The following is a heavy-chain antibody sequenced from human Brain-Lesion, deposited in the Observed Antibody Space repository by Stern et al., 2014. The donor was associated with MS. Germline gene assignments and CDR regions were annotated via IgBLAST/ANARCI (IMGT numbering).Heavy chain of an antibody. CDR3: AKDRQYLTYFFDH. CDR1: GFTFGSCA. Sequence: VQLVESGGGVVQPGRPLRLSCVASGFTFGSCAMHWVRQAPGKGLEWVAGVSYDGSNKNYEDSVKGRFNISRDNSQNTLYMQMSSLRPEDTAVYYCAKDRQYLTYFFDHWGQGSLVTVSS. CDR2: VSYDGSNK. V-gene: IGHV3-30*18. D-gene: IGHD2/OR15-2a*01. J-gene: IGHJ5*02.